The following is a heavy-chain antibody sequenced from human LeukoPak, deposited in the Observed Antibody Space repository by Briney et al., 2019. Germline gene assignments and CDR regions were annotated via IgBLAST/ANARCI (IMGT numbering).Heavy chain of an antibody. CDR1: GGSFSNYY. V-gene: IGHV4-34*01. D-gene: IGHD3-22*01. J-gene: IGHJ4*02. CDR2: INHIGST. CDR3: ARLSSRRFPPTYSFDRRNYFDY. Sequence: PSETLSLTCAVYGGSFSNYYWSWIRQPPGKGLEWIGEINHIGSTSYNPSLKSRVTMSVDTSKNQFSLKLSPVTAADTAVYYCARLSSRRFPPTYSFDRRNYFDYWGQGTLVTASS.